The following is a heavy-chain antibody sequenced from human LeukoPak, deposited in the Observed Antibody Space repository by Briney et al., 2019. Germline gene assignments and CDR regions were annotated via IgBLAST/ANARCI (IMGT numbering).Heavy chain of an antibody. Sequence: HPGGSLRLSCAASGFTFSSYEMNWVRQAPGKGLEWVSYISSSGSTIYYADSVKGRFTISRDNAKNSLYLQMNSLRAEDTAVYYCASPFGGQWLFDIWGQGTMVTVSS. V-gene: IGHV3-48*03. CDR2: ISSSGSTI. CDR1: GFTFSSYE. CDR3: ASPFGGQWLFDI. D-gene: IGHD6-19*01. J-gene: IGHJ3*02.